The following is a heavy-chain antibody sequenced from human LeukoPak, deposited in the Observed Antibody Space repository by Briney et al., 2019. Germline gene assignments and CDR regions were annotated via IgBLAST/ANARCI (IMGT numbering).Heavy chain of an antibody. CDR2: INPNSGGT. CDR1: GYTFTGYY. D-gene: IGHD2-15*01. V-gene: IGHV1-2*02. Sequence: ASVKVSCKASGYTFTGYYMHWVRQAPGQGLEWMGWINPNSGGTNYAQKFQGRVTMTRDTSISTAYMELSRLRSDDTAVYYCARGIYCSGGSCYSHFDYWGQGTLVTVSS. J-gene: IGHJ4*02. CDR3: ARGIYCSGGSCYSHFDY.